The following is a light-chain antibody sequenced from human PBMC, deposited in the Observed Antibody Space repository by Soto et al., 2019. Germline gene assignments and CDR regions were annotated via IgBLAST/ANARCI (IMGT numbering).Light chain of an antibody. Sequence: QSVLTQPPSASGTPGQRVTISCSGSSSNIGSNTVNWYQQLPGTAPKLRIYSNNQRPSGVPDRFSGSKSGTSASLAISGLQSEDEAEYYCAAWDDSLVFGGGTKVTVL. CDR3: AAWDDSLV. CDR1: SSNIGSNT. J-gene: IGLJ2*01. V-gene: IGLV1-44*01. CDR2: SNN.